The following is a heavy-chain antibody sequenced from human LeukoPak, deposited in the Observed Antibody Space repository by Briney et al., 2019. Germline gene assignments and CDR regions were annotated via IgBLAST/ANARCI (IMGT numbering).Heavy chain of an antibody. Sequence: ASVKVSCKGSGYSFTSHWIGWVRQMPGKGLEWMGIIYPGDSDTRYSPSFQGQVTISADKSISTAYLQWSSLKASDTAMYYCARPLNQYDYGGPAHDAFDIWGQGTMVTVSS. CDR3: ARPLNQYDYGGPAHDAFDI. J-gene: IGHJ3*02. CDR1: GYSFTSHW. CDR2: IYPGDSDT. D-gene: IGHD4-17*01. V-gene: IGHV5-51*01.